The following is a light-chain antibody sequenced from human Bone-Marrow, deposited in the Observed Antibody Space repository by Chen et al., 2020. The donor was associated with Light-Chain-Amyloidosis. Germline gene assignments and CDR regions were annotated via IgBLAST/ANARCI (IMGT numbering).Light chain of an antibody. V-gene: IGLV3-21*02. J-gene: IGLJ3*02. CDR3: QVWGRSSDRPV. Sequence: YVLPHPSSVSVAPGQTATIACGGNNIGTTSVHWYQQTPGQAPLLVAYDDSDRPSGSPERLSGSNSGNTATLTISRVEAGDEADYYCQVWGRSSDRPVFGGVTKLTVL. CDR2: DDS. CDR1: NIGTTS.